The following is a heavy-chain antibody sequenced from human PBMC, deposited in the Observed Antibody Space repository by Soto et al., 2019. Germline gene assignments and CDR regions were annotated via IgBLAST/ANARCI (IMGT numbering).Heavy chain of an antibody. CDR1: GFTFSSYG. CDR3: AKGVVVATTYHQH. D-gene: IGHD2-15*01. V-gene: IGHV3-30*18. J-gene: IGHJ1*01. CDR2: ISYDGSDK. Sequence: QVQLVESGGGVVQPGRSLRLSCAASGFTFSSYGMHWVRQAPVKGLEWVAVISYDGSDKYYADSVKGRFTISRDNSNNTLYLQMDSLRAEDTAVYYCAKGVVVATTYHQHWGQGTLVTVSS.